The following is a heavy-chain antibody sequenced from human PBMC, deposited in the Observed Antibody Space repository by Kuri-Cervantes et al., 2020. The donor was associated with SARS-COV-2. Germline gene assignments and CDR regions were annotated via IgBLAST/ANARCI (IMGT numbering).Heavy chain of an antibody. CDR3: ARGIAVAGRGWFDP. CDR2: IWYDGSNK. J-gene: IGHJ5*02. Sequence: GESLKISCAASGFTFSSYAMSWVRQAPGKGLEWVAVIWYDGSNKYYADSVKGRFTISRDNSKNTLYLQMNSLRAEDTAVYYCARGIAVAGRGWFDPWGQGTLVTVSS. CDR1: GFTFSSYA. V-gene: IGHV3-33*08. D-gene: IGHD6-19*01.